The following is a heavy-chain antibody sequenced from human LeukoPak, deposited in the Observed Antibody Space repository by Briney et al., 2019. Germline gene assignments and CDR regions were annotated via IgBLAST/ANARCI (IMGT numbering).Heavy chain of an antibody. J-gene: IGHJ6*02. V-gene: IGHV3-74*01. CDR1: GFTFSSYW. CDR2: INSDGSST. Sequence: GGSLRLSCAASGFTFSSYWMHWVRQAPGKGLVWVSRINSDGSSTSYADSVKGRFTISRDNAKNTLYLQMNSLRAEDTAVYYCARAEGAVAGQYYYGMDVWGQGTTVTVSS. D-gene: IGHD6-19*01. CDR3: ARAEGAVAGQYYYGMDV.